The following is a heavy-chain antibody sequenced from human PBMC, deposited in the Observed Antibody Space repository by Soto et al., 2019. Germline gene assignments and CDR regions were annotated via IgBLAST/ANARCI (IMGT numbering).Heavy chain of an antibody. D-gene: IGHD2-2*02. Sequence: GGSLRLSCAASGFTFSSYWMHWVRQAPGKGLVWVSRINSDGRSTSYADSVKGRFTISRDNAMNTLYLQMNSLRAEDTAVYYCARGLVPAAILSACYYYYMDVWGKGTTVTVSS. CDR3: ARGLVPAAILSACYYYYMDV. CDR1: GFTFSSYW. J-gene: IGHJ6*03. V-gene: IGHV3-74*01. CDR2: INSDGRST.